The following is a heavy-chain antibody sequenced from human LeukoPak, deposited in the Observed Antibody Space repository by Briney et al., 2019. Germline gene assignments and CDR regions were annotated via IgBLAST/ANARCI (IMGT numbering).Heavy chain of an antibody. D-gene: IGHD1-1*01. CDR3: ARETGRV. CDR1: GGSISSYY. J-gene: IGHJ4*02. V-gene: IGHV4-59*01. CDR2: IYYSGST. Sequence: PSETLSLTCTVSGGSISSYYWSWIRQPPGKGLEWIGYIYYSGSTNYNPSLESRVTISVDTSKNQFSLKLSSVTAADTAVYYCARETGRVWGQGTLVTVSS.